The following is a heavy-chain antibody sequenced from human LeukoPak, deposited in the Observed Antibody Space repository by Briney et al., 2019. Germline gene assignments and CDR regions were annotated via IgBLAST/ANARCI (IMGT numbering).Heavy chain of an antibody. Sequence: PGRSLRLSCAASGFAFSSYAMHWVRQAPGKGLEWVAVISYDGSNKYYADSVKGRFTISRDNSKNTLYLQMNRLRAEDTAVYYCARSRGNGIVGATYFDYWGQGTLVTVSS. CDR3: ARSRGNGIVGATYFDY. CDR1: GFAFSSYA. D-gene: IGHD1-26*01. J-gene: IGHJ4*02. CDR2: ISYDGSNK. V-gene: IGHV3-30-3*01.